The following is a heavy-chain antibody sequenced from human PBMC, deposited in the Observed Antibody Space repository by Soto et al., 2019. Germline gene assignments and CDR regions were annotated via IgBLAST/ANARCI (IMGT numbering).Heavy chain of an antibody. CDR2: IIPIFGTA. CDR1: GGTFSSYA. CDR3: ARRNYGSEAYYYYYGMDV. J-gene: IGHJ6*02. Sequence: QVQLVQSGAEVKKPGSSVKVSCKASGGTFSSYAISWVRQAPGQGLEWMGGIIPIFGTANYAQKFQGRVTITADESTSTAYMELSSLRSEDTAVYYFARRNYGSEAYYYYYGMDVWGQGTTVTVSS. V-gene: IGHV1-69*01. D-gene: IGHD3-10*01.